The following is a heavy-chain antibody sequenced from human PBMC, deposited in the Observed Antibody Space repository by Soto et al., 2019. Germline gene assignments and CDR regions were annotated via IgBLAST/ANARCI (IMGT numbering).Heavy chain of an antibody. Sequence: GGSLRLSCVASGFTFSRYEMNWVRQAPGKGLEWLSYMSESGSTMYYADSVKGRLTISRDNAKNLLYLHMKSLRAEDTAVYYCARARIRGGYYYGMDVWGQGTTVTVSS. CDR1: GFTFSRYE. CDR2: MSESGSTM. J-gene: IGHJ6*02. V-gene: IGHV3-48*03. CDR3: ARARIRGGYYYGMDV.